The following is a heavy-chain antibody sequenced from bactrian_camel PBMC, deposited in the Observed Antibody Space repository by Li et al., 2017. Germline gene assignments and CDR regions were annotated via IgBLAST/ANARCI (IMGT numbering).Heavy chain of an antibody. CDR1: GFTFSNYW. CDR2: TNSNGINA. D-gene: IGHD3*01. J-gene: IGHJ4*01. Sequence: HVQLVESGGGLVQPGGSLRLSCAASGFTFSNYWMIWLRQAPGKELEWVSTTNSNGINAWYKDTMKGRFTISRDNAKNTLYLQLNSLKTEDTAMYYCARARGAPLRGQGTQVTVS. V-gene: IGHV3S26*01.